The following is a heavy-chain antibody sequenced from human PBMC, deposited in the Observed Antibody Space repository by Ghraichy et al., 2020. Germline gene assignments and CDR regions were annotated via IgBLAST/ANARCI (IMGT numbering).Heavy chain of an antibody. J-gene: IGHJ4*02. CDR1: GFTVSSNY. Sequence: GGSLRLSCAASGFTVSSNYMSWVRQAPGKGLEWVSVIYSGGSTYYADSVKGRFTISRDNSKNTLYLQMNSLRAEDTAVYYCARFYYGDRFDYWGQGTLVTVSS. V-gene: IGHV3-53*01. D-gene: IGHD4-17*01. CDR3: ARFYYGDRFDY. CDR2: IYSGGST.